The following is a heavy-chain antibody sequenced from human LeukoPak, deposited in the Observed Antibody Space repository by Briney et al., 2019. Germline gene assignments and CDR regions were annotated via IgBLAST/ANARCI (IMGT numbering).Heavy chain of an antibody. J-gene: IGHJ4*02. CDR2: INRSGST. CDR1: GGSLSYYY. D-gene: IGHD2-21*02. Sequence: SETLSLTCAVYGGSLSYYYWSWIRQPPEKGLEWIGEINRSGSTNHNPSLKSRVSISVDTSKNQFSLKLSSVTAADTAVYYCARGGFYCGDDCYVDYWGQGTLVTVSS. CDR3: ARGGFYCGDDCYVDY. V-gene: IGHV4-34*01.